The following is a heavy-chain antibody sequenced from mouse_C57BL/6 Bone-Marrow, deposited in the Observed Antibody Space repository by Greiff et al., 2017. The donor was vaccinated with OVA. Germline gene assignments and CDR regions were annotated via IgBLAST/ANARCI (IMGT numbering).Heavy chain of an antibody. V-gene: IGHV1-69*01. D-gene: IGHD3-3*01. CDR2: IDPSDSYT. Sequence: QVQLQQSGAELVMPGASVKLSCKASGYTFTSYWMHWVKQRPGQGLEWIGEIDPSDSYTNYNQKFKGKSTLTVDKSSSTAYMQLSSLTSEDSAVYYCARKGWDVAWFAYWGQGTLVTVSA. CDR1: GYTFTSYW. J-gene: IGHJ3*01. CDR3: ARKGWDVAWFAY.